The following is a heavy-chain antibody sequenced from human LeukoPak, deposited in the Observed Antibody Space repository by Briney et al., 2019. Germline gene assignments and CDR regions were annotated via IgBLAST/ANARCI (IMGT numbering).Heavy chain of an antibody. CDR2: ISGSGTRT. CDR1: GFTFRNYW. J-gene: IGHJ4*02. CDR3: AKEQTSSGFFDY. Sequence: PGGSLRLSCAASGFTFRNYWMHWVRQAPGKGLEWVSAISGSGTRTYYADSVKGRFTISRDNSKNTLYLQMNSLRAEDRAVYYCAKEQTSSGFFDYWGQGTLVTVSS. V-gene: IGHV3-23*01. D-gene: IGHD2-2*01.